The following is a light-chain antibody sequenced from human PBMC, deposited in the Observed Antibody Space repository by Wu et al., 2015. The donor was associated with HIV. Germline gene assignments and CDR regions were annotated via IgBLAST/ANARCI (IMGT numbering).Light chain of an antibody. Sequence: EIVLTQFPGTLSVSPGEKVTLFCNATEDVGHFGSDWLAWYQHKSDQSPKLLIYEAYKRGRGVLTGPAPLGLGQISSLTITGLDPEDIAFYFCQQYGSTPITFGPGTR. CDR2: EAY. CDR1: EDVGHFGSDW. V-gene: IGKV3-20*01. J-gene: IGKJ5*01. CDR3: QQYGSTPIT.